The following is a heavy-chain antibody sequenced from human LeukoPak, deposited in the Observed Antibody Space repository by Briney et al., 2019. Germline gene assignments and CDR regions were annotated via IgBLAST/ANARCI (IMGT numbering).Heavy chain of an antibody. CDR3: ARVAIAAHRPAGAFDI. CDR1: GGSISSYY. CDR2: LYTSGST. J-gene: IGHJ3*02. V-gene: IGHV4-4*07. Sequence: KPSENLSLICTVTGGSISSYYWNWIRQPAGTGLQWIGRLYTSGSTNYNPSLKSRVTMSVDTSKNQFSLKLSSVTAADTAVYYCARVAIAAHRPAGAFDIWGQGTMVTVSS. D-gene: IGHD6-6*01.